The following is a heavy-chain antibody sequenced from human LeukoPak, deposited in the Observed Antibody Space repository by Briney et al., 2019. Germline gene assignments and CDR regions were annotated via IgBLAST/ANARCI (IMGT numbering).Heavy chain of an antibody. CDR1: GFTSSSYA. CDR3: AKDRGAAVAGTPDY. J-gene: IGHJ4*02. CDR2: ISGSGGST. Sequence: PGGTLRLSCAASGFTSSSYAMSWVRQAPGKGLEWVSAISGSGGSTYYADSVKGRFTISRDNSKNTLNLQINSLRAEDTAVYYWAKDRGAAVAGTPDYWGQGTLVTVSS. V-gene: IGHV3-23*01. D-gene: IGHD6-19*01.